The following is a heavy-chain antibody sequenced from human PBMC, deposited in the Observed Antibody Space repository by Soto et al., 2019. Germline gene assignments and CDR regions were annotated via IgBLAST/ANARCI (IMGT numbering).Heavy chain of an antibody. D-gene: IGHD3-10*01. CDR2: ISGSGGST. Sequence: WWSLRLSCSASVFTFNNYDMSWFRQAPGKGLEWVSSISGSGGSTYYADSVKGRSTISRDNSKKTLYVQMSSLRAEDTAVYYCAKVYYYGSGSYYNYYFDYWGQGTLVTVSS. J-gene: IGHJ4*02. CDR3: AKVYYYGSGSYYNYYFDY. CDR1: VFTFNNYD. V-gene: IGHV3-23*01.